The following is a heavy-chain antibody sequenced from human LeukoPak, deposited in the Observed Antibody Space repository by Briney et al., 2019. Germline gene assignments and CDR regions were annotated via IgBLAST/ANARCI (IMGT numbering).Heavy chain of an antibody. D-gene: IGHD1-1*01. CDR1: GGSIRRSY. V-gene: IGHV4-4*09. CDR2: FYLSGS. CDR3: ARGGRTGALDDNWFDP. Sequence: SETLSLTCTVSGGSIRRSYWSWIRQPPGRGLEWIGYFYLSGSNYNPSLKSRVNMSLATSKNQFSLRLSHVTAADTAVYYCARGGRTGALDDNWFDPWGQGTLVTVSS. J-gene: IGHJ5*02.